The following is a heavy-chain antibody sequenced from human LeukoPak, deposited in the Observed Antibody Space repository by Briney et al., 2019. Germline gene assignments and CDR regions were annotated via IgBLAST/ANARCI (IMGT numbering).Heavy chain of an antibody. Sequence: ASVKVSCKASGYTFTSNYIHWVRQAPGQGLEWMGWISAYNGNTNYAQGLQGRVTMTTDTSTSTAYMELRSLRSDDTAVYYCARDYATAAGTAFDIWGQGTMVTVSS. D-gene: IGHD6-13*01. CDR3: ARDYATAAGTAFDI. CDR1: GYTFTSNY. V-gene: IGHV1-18*04. J-gene: IGHJ3*02. CDR2: ISAYNGNT.